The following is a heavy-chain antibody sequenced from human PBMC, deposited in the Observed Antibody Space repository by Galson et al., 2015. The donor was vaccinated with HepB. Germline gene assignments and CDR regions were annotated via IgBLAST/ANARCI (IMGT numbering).Heavy chain of an antibody. D-gene: IGHD5-18*01. Sequence: SVKVSCKVSGYTLTELSMHWVRQAPGKGLEWMGGFDPEDGETIYAQKFQGRVTMTEDTSTDTAYMELSSLRSEDTAVYYCATGGRGYSYVPDYWGQGTLVTVSS. CDR1: GYTLTELS. J-gene: IGHJ4*02. V-gene: IGHV1-24*01. CDR2: FDPEDGET. CDR3: ATGGRGYSYVPDY.